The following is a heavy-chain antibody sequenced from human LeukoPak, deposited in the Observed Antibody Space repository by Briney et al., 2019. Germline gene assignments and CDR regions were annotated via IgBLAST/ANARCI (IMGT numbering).Heavy chain of an antibody. Sequence: ASVKVSCKASGGTFSSYAISWVRQAPGQGLEWMGIINPSGGSTSYAQKFQGRVTMTRDMSTSTVYMELSSLRSEDTAVYYCARDLLDGYNNGFDYWGQGTLVTVSS. CDR3: ARDLLDGYNNGFDY. J-gene: IGHJ4*02. CDR1: GGTFSSYA. V-gene: IGHV1-46*01. D-gene: IGHD5-24*01. CDR2: INPSGGST.